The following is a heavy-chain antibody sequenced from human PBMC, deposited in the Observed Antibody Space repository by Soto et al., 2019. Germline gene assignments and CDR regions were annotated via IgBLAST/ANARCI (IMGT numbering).Heavy chain of an antibody. CDR2: IYYSGST. D-gene: IGHD4-17*01. V-gene: IGHV4-59*01. CDR1: GYSIRRNY. CDR3: AIIGGDYGSNNWIDP. Sequence: SETLSLTCSLLGYSIRRNYGTWIRKSPGKGLEWIGHIYYSGSTKYNPSLKSRVIISIDTSKNQFSLRLTSVTAADTATYYCAIIGGDYGSNNWIDPWGQGALVTVS. J-gene: IGHJ5*02.